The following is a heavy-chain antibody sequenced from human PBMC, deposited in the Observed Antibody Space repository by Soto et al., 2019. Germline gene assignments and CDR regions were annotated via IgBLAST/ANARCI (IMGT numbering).Heavy chain of an antibody. J-gene: IGHJ4*02. CDR3: ARWYSSSWSFDY. Sequence: QVQLVESGGGVVQPGRSLRLSCAASGFTFSSYGMHWVRQAPGKGLEWVAVIWYDGSNKYYADSVKGRFTISRDNSKKTLYLQMSSLRGEDTAVYYCARWYSSSWSFDYWGQGTLVTVSS. CDR1: GFTFSSYG. V-gene: IGHV3-33*01. D-gene: IGHD6-13*01. CDR2: IWYDGSNK.